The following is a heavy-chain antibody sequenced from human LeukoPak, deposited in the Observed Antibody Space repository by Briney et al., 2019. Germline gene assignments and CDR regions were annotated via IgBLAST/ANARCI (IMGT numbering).Heavy chain of an antibody. J-gene: IGHJ4*02. CDR3: ARDRQGDGFAYFDF. Sequence: ASVKVSCKASGYTFSDYLMHWVRQAPGQGLEWMGWINPKSGATSSAQKFQGRVTMTRVTSISTAYMDLTMLTSDDTAVYFCARDRQGDGFAYFDFWGQGTLATVSS. D-gene: IGHD5-24*01. CDR2: INPKSGAT. V-gene: IGHV1-2*02. CDR1: GYTFSDYL.